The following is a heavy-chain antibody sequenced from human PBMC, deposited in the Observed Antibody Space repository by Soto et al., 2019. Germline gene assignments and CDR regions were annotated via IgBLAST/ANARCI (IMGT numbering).Heavy chain of an antibody. V-gene: IGHV4-39*01. J-gene: IGHJ4*02. CDR3: ARRFPSYYYDSSGYPPGFDY. CDR2: IYYSGST. Sequence: SETLSLTCTVSGGSISSSSYYWGWIRQPPGKGLDWIGSIYYSGSTYYNPSLKSRVTISVDTSKNQFSLKLSSVTAADTAVYYCARRFPSYYYDSSGYPPGFDYWGQGTLVTVSS. D-gene: IGHD3-22*01. CDR1: GGSISSSSYY.